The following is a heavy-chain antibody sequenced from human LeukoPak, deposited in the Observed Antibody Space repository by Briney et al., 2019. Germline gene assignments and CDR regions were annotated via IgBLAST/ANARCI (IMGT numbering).Heavy chain of an antibody. CDR3: ARDRDYYDSSGLDAFDI. CDR2: IYYSGST. D-gene: IGHD3-22*01. CDR1: GGSISSYY. J-gene: IGHJ3*02. V-gene: IGHV4-59*01. Sequence: SETLSLTCTVSGGSISSYYWSWIRQPPGKGLEWIGYIYYSGSTNYNPSLKSRVTISVDTSKNQFSLKLSSVTAADTAVYYCARDRDYYDSSGLDAFDIWGQGTMVTVSS.